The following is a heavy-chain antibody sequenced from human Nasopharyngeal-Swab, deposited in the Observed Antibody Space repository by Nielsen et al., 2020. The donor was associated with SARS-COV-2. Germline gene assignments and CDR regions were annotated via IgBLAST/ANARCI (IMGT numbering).Heavy chain of an antibody. CDR2: ISSTGNYI. V-gene: IGHV3-21*04. J-gene: IGHJ4*02. Sequence: GESLKISCAASGFAFRTHSMHWVRQAPGRGLEWVSFISSTGNYIYYADSVKGRFTISRDNSKNTLYLQMNSLRAEDSAIYYCANGVDVWGNHRQYYFDYWGQGTLVTVSS. D-gene: IGHD3-16*02. CDR3: ANGVDVWGNHRQYYFDY. CDR1: GFAFRTHS.